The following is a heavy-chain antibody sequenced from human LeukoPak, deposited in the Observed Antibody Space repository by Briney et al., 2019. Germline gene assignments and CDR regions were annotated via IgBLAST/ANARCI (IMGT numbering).Heavy chain of an antibody. CDR3: AKDHSRFLEWSHFDY. CDR1: GFTFSSYA. Sequence: GGSLRLSCAASGFTFSSYAMHWVRQAPGKGLEWVAVISYDGSNKYYADSVKGRFTISRDNSKNTLYLQMNSLRAEDTAVYYCAKDHSRFLEWSHFDYWGQGTLVTVSS. V-gene: IGHV3-30*04. J-gene: IGHJ4*02. D-gene: IGHD3-3*01. CDR2: ISYDGSNK.